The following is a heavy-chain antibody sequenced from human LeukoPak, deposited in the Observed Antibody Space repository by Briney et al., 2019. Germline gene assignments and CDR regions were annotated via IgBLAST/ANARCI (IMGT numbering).Heavy chain of an antibody. J-gene: IGHJ5*02. V-gene: IGHV4-31*03. D-gene: IGHD2-2*01. CDR1: GGSISSGGYS. Sequence: PSQALSLTCTVSGGSISSGGYSWSWIRQHPGKGLEWIGYIYYSGSTYYNPSLKSRVSISVDTSKNQFSLKLSSVTAADTAVYFWARGIVVVPSAMRQRGKWFDPWGQGTLVTVSS. CDR3: ARGIVVVPSAMRQRGKWFDP. CDR2: IYYSGST.